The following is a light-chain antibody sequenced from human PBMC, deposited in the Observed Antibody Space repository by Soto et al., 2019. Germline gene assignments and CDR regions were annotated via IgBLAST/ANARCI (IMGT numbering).Light chain of an antibody. CDR1: QSASSY. CDR3: QHRANWPLT. CDR2: DAS. J-gene: IGKJ4*01. V-gene: IGKV3-11*01. Sequence: EIVLTQSPATQSLSPGERATLSCRASQSASSYLAWYQQRPGQAPRLLIYDASNRATGVPARFSGSGSGTDFTLTISSLEPEDFAVYYCQHRANWPLTFGGGTKLEIK.